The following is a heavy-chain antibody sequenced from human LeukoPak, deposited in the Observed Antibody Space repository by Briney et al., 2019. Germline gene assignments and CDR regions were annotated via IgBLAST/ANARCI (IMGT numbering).Heavy chain of an antibody. CDR1: GGSISSGDYY. D-gene: IGHD6-19*01. CDR2: IYYSGST. Sequence: SETLSLTCTVSGGSISSGDYYWGWIRQPPGKGLEWIGSIYYSGSTYYNPSLKSRVTISVDTSKNQFSLKLSSVTAADMAVYYCARGTPGIAVAGFDYWGQGTLVTVSS. J-gene: IGHJ4*02. V-gene: IGHV4-39*07. CDR3: ARGTPGIAVAGFDY.